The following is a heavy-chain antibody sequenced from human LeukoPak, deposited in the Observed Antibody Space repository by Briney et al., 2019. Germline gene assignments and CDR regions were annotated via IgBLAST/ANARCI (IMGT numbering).Heavy chain of an antibody. J-gene: IGHJ4*02. V-gene: IGHV3-21*01. CDR2: ISSDSTYK. Sequence: GGSLILSCAISGFTFTAHSMNWVRQAPGKGLEWVSFISSDSTYKYYGDSVKGRFTISRDNANVYLQMNSLRAEDTATYHCAREYDSKGRFDNWGQGTLVIVSS. D-gene: IGHD3-22*01. CDR3: AREYDSKGRFDN. CDR1: GFTFTAHS.